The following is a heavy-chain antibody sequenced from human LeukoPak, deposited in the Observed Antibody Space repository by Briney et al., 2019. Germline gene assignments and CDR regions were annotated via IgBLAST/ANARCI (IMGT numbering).Heavy chain of an antibody. CDR2: ISYDGSNK. Sequence: PGGSLRLSCAASGFTFSSYGMHWVRQAPGKGLEWVAVISYDGSNKYYADSVKGRFTISRDNSKNTLYLQMNSLRAEDTAVYYCAKSFGYGDKRSYMDVWGKGTTVTVSS. CDR3: AKSFGYGDKRSYMDV. D-gene: IGHD4-17*01. J-gene: IGHJ6*03. CDR1: GFTFSSYG. V-gene: IGHV3-30*18.